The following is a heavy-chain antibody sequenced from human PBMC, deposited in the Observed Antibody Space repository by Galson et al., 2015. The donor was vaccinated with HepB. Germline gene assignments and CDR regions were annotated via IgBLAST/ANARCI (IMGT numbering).Heavy chain of an antibody. CDR2: ISYDGSNK. CDR3: AKDFFSGCGGDCNFDY. CDR1: GFTFSSYG. D-gene: IGHD2-21*01. V-gene: IGHV3-30*18. J-gene: IGHJ4*02. Sequence: SLRLSCAASGFTFSSYGMHWVRQAPGKGLEWVAVISYDGSNKYYADSVKGRFTISRDNSKNTLYLQTNSLRAEDTAVYYCAKDFFSGCGGDCNFDYWGQGTLVTVSS.